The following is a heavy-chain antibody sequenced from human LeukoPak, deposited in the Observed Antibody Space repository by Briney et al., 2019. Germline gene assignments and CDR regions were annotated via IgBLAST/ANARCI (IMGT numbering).Heavy chain of an antibody. CDR3: AKDRYGNFGTHLDY. CDR1: GFTFSSFA. J-gene: IGHJ4*02. Sequence: PGGSLRLSCAVSGFTFSSFAMSWVRQAPGKGLEWVSLISGSGGSTYHADSVKGRFTISRDNSKNTLYLQMNSLRAEDTAIYYCAKDRYGNFGTHLDYWGQGTLATASP. V-gene: IGHV3-23*01. D-gene: IGHD4-11*01. CDR2: ISGSGGST.